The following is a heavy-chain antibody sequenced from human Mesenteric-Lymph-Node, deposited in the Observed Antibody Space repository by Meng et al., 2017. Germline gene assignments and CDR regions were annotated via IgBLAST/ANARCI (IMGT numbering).Heavy chain of an antibody. CDR2: INPSGGST. J-gene: IGHJ5*01. CDR3: AKSHEYSDYRRFDS. D-gene: IGHD4-11*01. CDR1: GYTFTSYY. V-gene: IGHV1-46*01. Sequence: ASVKVSCKASGYTFTSYYMHWVRQAPGQGLEWMGIINPSGGSTSYAQKFQGRVTMTRDTSTSTAYMELSRLRSDDTAFYYCAKSHEYSDYRRFDSWGQGILVTVSS.